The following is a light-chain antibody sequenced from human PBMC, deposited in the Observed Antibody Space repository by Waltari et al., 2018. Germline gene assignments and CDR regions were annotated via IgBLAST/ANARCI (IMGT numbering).Light chain of an antibody. CDR3: QQSYSFPHT. CDR2: AAS. J-gene: IGKJ2*01. V-gene: IGKV1-39*01. Sequence: DIQMTQSPSSLSASVGDRVTISCLASHSIGSYLNWYQQEPGKAPKLLIYAASNLQGGVPSRFSGSESGADFTLTISSLQPEDFATYHCQQSYSFPHTFGQGTKLEIK. CDR1: HSIGSY.